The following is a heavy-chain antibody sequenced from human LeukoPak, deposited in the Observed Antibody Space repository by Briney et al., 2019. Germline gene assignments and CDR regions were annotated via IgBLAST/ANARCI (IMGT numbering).Heavy chain of an antibody. J-gene: IGHJ4*02. CDR3: AKDSIVGATDLLDYFDY. CDR1: GFTFDDYA. V-gene: IGHV3-9*01. CDR2: IXXXSGSI. Sequence: GRSLRLSCAASGFTFDDYAXXWVRQAXXXXXXXXXXIXXXSGSIGYADSVKGRFTISRDNAKNSLYLQMNSLRAEDTALYYCAKDSIVGATDLLDYFDYWGQGTLVTVSS. D-gene: IGHD1-26*01.